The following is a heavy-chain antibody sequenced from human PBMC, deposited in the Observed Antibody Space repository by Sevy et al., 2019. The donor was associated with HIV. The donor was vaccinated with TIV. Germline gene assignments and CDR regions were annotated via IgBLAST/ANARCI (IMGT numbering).Heavy chain of an antibody. CDR2: FVPEDDEI. CDR1: RYTLSEVS. D-gene: IGHD3-16*02. V-gene: IGHV1-24*01. Sequence: ASVKVSCKVPRYTLSEVSMHWVRQAPGKGLEWMGGFVPEDDEIVYAQKFQGRVTVAEDTLTDTAYLEVTNLRSEDTATYFCVIGDTPRLTGSGTRLKDQSQNYFEFWGQGTLVTVSS. J-gene: IGHJ4*02. CDR3: VIGDTPRLTGSGTRLKDQSQNYFEF.